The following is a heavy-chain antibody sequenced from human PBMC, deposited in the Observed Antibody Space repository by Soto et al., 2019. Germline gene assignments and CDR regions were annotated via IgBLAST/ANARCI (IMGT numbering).Heavy chain of an antibody. CDR3: AKASTYDYVWGDYRYYFDY. CDR2: ISGTGDRT. J-gene: IGHJ4*02. D-gene: IGHD3-16*02. V-gene: IGHV3-23*01. Sequence: EVQLLESGGGLVQPGGSLRLSCAASGFTFNSHAMGWVRQAPGKGLYWVSGISGTGDRTQYADSVKGRFTISRDNSKDTLYLQMDSLRAEDTAVYYCAKASTYDYVWGDYRYYFDYWGQGTLVTVSS. CDR1: GFTFNSHA.